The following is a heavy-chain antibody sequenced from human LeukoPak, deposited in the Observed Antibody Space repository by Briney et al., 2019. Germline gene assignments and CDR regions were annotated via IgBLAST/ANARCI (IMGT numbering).Heavy chain of an antibody. D-gene: IGHD3-22*01. CDR2: IIPIFGTA. J-gene: IGHJ4*02. Sequence: ASVKVSCTASGGTFSSYAISWVRQAPGQGLEWMGGIIPIFGTANYAQKFQGRVTITADESTSTAFMELSSLRSEDTAVYYCAREWGLESSGYYYAYWGQGTLVTVSS. CDR3: AREWGLESSGYYYAY. CDR1: GGTFSSYA. V-gene: IGHV1-69*13.